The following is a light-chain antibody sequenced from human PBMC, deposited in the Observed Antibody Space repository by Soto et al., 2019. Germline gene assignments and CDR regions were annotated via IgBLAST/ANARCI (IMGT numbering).Light chain of an antibody. CDR2: EVT. CDR1: SNDIGGYDF. Sequence: QSALTQPASVSGSPGQSITISCTGTSNDIGGYDFVSWYQQHPGKAPKLTIYEVTNRPSGVSNRFSGSKSGKTASLTISGLQAEDEADYYCSSYTTSSTWVFGGGTKLTVL. J-gene: IGLJ3*02. V-gene: IGLV2-14*01. CDR3: SSYTTSSTWV.